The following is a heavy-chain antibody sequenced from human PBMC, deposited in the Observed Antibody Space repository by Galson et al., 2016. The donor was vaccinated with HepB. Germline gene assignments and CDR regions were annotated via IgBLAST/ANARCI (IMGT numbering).Heavy chain of an antibody. CDR1: GFTFSSYG. Sequence: SLRLSCAASGFTFSSYGMHWVRQAPGKGLEWVSVISYDGSNKYYADSVKGRFTISRDNSKNTLYLQMNSLRAEDTAVYYCAKSEAARPQMVDYWGQGTLVTVSS. CDR2: ISYDGSNK. CDR3: AKSEAARPQMVDY. V-gene: IGHV3-30*18. J-gene: IGHJ4*02. D-gene: IGHD6-6*01.